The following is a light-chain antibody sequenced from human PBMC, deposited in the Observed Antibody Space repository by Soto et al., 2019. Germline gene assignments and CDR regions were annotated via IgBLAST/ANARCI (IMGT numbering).Light chain of an antibody. CDR2: KAS. CDR3: QQDSNYWP. Sequence: DIQMTQSPSTLSASVGDRVTITCRASQSISSWLAWYQQKPGKAPKLLIYKASSLHSGVPSRFSGSGSGTEFTLTISTLQPDDCATYYCQQDSNYWPFGQGTKVEIK. CDR1: QSISSW. V-gene: IGKV1-5*03. J-gene: IGKJ1*01.